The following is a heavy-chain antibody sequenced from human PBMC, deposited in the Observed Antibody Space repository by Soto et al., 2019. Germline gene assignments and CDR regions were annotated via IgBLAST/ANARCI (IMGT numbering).Heavy chain of an antibody. V-gene: IGHV1-18*01. D-gene: IGHD6-19*01. CDR2: ISAYNGNT. CDR3: ARPDQWLVPYGMDV. CDR1: GYTFTSYG. J-gene: IGHJ6*02. Sequence: QVQLVQSGAEVKKPGASVKVSCKASGYTFTSYGISWVRQAPGQGLEWMGWISAYNGNTNYAQKLQGRVNMTTDTPTSTAYRELRSLRSGDAAVYYCARPDQWLVPYGMDVWGQGNTVTVSS.